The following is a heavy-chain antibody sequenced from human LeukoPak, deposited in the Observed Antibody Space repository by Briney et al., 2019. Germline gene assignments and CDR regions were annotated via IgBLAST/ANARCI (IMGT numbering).Heavy chain of an antibody. V-gene: IGHV3-7*01. CDR1: GFPLSNYW. CDR2: IKQDGSER. D-gene: IGHD1-26*01. CDR3: AKGKWELLAPGAFDI. J-gene: IGHJ3*02. Sequence: GGSLRLSCAASGFPLSNYWMSWVRQAPGKGLEWVANIKQDGSERYYVDSVKGRFAISRDNAENSLYLQMNSLRAEDTAVYYCAKGKWELLAPGAFDIWGQGTMVTVSS.